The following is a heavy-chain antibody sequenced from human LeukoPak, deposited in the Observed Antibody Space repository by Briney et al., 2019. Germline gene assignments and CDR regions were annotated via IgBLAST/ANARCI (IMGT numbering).Heavy chain of an antibody. Sequence: GGSLRLSCAASGFTFSSYGMSWVRQAPGKGLEWVSAISGSGGSTYYADSVKGRFTISRDNSKNTLYLQMNSLRAEDTAVYYCAKDLSSSWYYFDYWGQGTLVTVSS. CDR1: GFTFSSYG. D-gene: IGHD6-13*01. CDR2: ISGSGGST. CDR3: AKDLSSSWYYFDY. J-gene: IGHJ4*02. V-gene: IGHV3-23*01.